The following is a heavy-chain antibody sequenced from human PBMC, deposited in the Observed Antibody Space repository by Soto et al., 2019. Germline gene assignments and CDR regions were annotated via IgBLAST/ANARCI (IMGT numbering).Heavy chain of an antibody. CDR1: GYRFTSNW. V-gene: IGHV5-51*01. CDR3: ARAQTSYSSSWYVLDY. Sequence: PGESLKISCEGSGYRFTSNWIGWVRQMPGKGLEWMGIIYPGDSVTRYSPSFQGQVTISADKSITTAYLQWSSLKASDTAMYYCARAQTSYSSSWYVLDYWGQGTLVTVSS. CDR2: IYPGDSVT. J-gene: IGHJ4*02. D-gene: IGHD6-13*01.